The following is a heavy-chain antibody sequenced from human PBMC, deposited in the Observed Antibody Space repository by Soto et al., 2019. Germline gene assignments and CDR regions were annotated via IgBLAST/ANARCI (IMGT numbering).Heavy chain of an antibody. Sequence: ASVKVSCKVSGGTFSSYAISWVRQAPGQGLEWMGGIIPIFGTANYAQKFQGRVTITADESTSTAYMELSSLRSEDTAVYYCARSGLRGYYDSSGYYSLDYWGQGTLVTSPQ. CDR3: ARSGLRGYYDSSGYYSLDY. V-gene: IGHV1-69*13. D-gene: IGHD3-22*01. J-gene: IGHJ4*02. CDR1: GGTFSSYA. CDR2: IIPIFGTA.